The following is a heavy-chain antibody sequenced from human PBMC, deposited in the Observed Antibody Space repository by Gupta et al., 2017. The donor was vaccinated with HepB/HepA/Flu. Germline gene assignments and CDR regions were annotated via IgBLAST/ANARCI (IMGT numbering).Heavy chain of an antibody. J-gene: IGHJ4*02. Sequence: EVQLVESGGGLVKPGGSLRLSCAASGFTFSSYSMNWVRQAPGKGLEWVSSISSSSSYIYYADSVKGRFTISRDNAKNSLYLQMNSLRAEDTAVYYCAREGIRYYYDSSGYLGYWGQGTLVTVSS. CDR3: AREGIRYYYDSSGYLGY. D-gene: IGHD3-22*01. V-gene: IGHV3-21*01. CDR1: GFTFSSYS. CDR2: ISSSSSYI.